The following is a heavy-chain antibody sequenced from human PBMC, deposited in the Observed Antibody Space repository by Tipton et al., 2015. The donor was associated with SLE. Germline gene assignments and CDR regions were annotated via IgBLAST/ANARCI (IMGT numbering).Heavy chain of an antibody. CDR2: IYTSGST. V-gene: IGHV4-61*02. CDR1: GGSISSSSYY. CDR3: ARERYYYMDV. Sequence: LRLSCTVSGGSISSSSYYWSWIRQPAGKGLEWIGRIYTSGSTNYNPSLKSRVTISVDTSKNQFSLKLSSVTAADTAVYYCARERYYYMDVWGKGTTVTVSS. J-gene: IGHJ6*03.